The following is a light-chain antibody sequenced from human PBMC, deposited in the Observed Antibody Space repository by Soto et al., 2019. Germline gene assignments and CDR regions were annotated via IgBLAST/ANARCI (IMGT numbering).Light chain of an antibody. CDR3: QQYNSYSGT. CDR1: QSISSW. V-gene: IGKV1-5*03. J-gene: IGKJ1*01. Sequence: DIQMTQSPSTLSASIGDRVTITSRASQSISSWLAWYQQKPGKAPKLLIYKASSLESGVPSRFSGSGSGTEFTLTISSLQPDDFATYYCQQYNSYSGTFGQGTKVDI. CDR2: KAS.